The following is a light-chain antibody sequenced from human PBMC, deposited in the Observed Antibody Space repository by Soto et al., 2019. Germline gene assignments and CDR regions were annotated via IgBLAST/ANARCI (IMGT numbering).Light chain of an antibody. CDR3: QKRSNWPPVT. CDR1: QSINRH. CDR2: DAS. Sequence: ENWVSPALSTRSLCPREKNTLSRRASQSINRHLAWYRQKPGQAPRLLIYDASNRATGIPARFSGSGSGTDFTLTISSLEPEDFGVYYCQKRSNWPPVTFGGGTKV. V-gene: IGKV3-11*01. J-gene: IGKJ4*01.